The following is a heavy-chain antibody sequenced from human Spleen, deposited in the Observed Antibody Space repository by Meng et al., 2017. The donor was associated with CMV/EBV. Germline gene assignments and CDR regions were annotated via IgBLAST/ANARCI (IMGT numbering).Heavy chain of an antibody. J-gene: IGHJ4*02. Sequence: GESLKISCAASGFTFSTSAMNWVRQAPGKGLEWVSGISGGGGSTYYADSMKGRFTISRDNSKNMLYLQVNSLRAEDTAVYYCASSGDTIMASLDYWGQGTLVTVSS. CDR2: ISGGGGST. CDR1: GFTFSTSA. D-gene: IGHD5-18*01. CDR3: ASSGDTIMASLDY. V-gene: IGHV3-23*01.